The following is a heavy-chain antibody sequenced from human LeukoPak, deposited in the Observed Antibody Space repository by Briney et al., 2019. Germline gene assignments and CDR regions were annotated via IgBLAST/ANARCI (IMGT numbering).Heavy chain of an antibody. CDR2: ISSSSSYI. J-gene: IGHJ6*02. CDR1: GFTFSSYS. V-gene: IGHV3-21*01. D-gene: IGHD1-20*01. Sequence: GGSLRLSCAASGFTFSSYSMNWVRQAPGKGLEWVSSISSSSSYIYYADSVKGRFTISRDNAKNSLYLQMNSLRAEDTAVYYCARGTADNFIHYYYYYGMDVWGQGTTVTVSS. CDR3: ARGTADNFIHYYYYYGMDV.